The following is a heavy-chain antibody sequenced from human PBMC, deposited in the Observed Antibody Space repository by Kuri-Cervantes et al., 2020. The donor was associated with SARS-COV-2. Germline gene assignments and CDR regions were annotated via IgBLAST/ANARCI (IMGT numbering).Heavy chain of an antibody. CDR2: ISSSGSTI. J-gene: IGHJ4*02. Sequence: LSLTCAASGFTFSSYEMNWVRQAPGKGLEWVSYISSSGSTIYYADSVKGRFTISRDNAKNSLYLQMNSLRAEDTAVYYCARDRARYYDILTGAFDYWGQGTLVTVSS. V-gene: IGHV3-48*03. CDR3: ARDRARYYDILTGAFDY. CDR1: GFTFSSYE. D-gene: IGHD3-9*01.